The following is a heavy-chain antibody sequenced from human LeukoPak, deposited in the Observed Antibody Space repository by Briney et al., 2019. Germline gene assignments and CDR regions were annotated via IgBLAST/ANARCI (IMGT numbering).Heavy chain of an antibody. V-gene: IGHV3-21*01. CDR1: GFTFSSYS. J-gene: IGHJ3*02. D-gene: IGHD2-21*02. CDR2: ISSSSSYI. CDR3: ARDTIVVVTLNAFDI. Sequence: GGSLRLSCAASGFTFSSYSMNWVRQAPGKGLEWVSSISSSSSYIYYADSVKGRFTISRDNAKNSLYLQMNSLRAEDTAVYYCARDTIVVVTLNAFDIWGQGTMVTVSS.